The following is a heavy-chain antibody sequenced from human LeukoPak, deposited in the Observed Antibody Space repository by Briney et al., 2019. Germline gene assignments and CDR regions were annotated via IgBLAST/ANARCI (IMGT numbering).Heavy chain of an antibody. Sequence: ASVKVSCKASGYTFTGYYMHWVRQAPGQGLEWMGWINPNSGGTNYAQKFQGRVTMTRDTSISTAYMELSRLRSDDTAVYYCARDPRGSSSWNYYYMDVWGKGTTVTVSS. J-gene: IGHJ6*03. CDR1: GYTFTGYY. CDR2: INPNSGGT. V-gene: IGHV1-2*02. CDR3: ARDPRGSSSWNYYYMDV. D-gene: IGHD6-13*01.